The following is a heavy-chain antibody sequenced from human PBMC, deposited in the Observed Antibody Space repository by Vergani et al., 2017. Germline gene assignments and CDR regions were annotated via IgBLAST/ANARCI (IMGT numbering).Heavy chain of an antibody. D-gene: IGHD6-13*01. Sequence: QVQLQESGPGLVRPSQTLSLTCSVSAGFISSGSYYWSWFRQPAGKGLEWIGRFYTGGGTSYNPSLKSRVTISVDTSKNQFSLQLSSVTAADTAVYYCARDPLYSTTWPFLLLDMDVWGKGTTVTVSS. J-gene: IGHJ6*04. CDR2: FYTGGGT. CDR3: ARDPLYSTTWPFLLLDMDV. V-gene: IGHV4-61*02. CDR1: AGFISSGSYY.